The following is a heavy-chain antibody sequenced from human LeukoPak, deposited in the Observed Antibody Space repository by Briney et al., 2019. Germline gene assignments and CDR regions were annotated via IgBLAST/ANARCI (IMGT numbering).Heavy chain of an antibody. CDR3: AKGGTASWYSAVDC. Sequence: GGSLRLSCKASGFTFGSYWMTWVRQVPGKGLEWVSGISASGGSTYYADSVRGRLTISRDNSKNTLFLQMNSLRAEDTAVYYCAKGGTASWYSAVDCWGQGTLVTVSS. CDR2: ISASGGST. CDR1: GFTFGSYW. V-gene: IGHV3-23*01. D-gene: IGHD2-15*01. J-gene: IGHJ4*02.